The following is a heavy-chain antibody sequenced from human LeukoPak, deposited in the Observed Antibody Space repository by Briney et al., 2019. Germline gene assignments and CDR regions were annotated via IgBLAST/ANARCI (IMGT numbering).Heavy chain of an antibody. CDR3: ARDRIAAAASSYFDL. D-gene: IGHD6-13*01. CDR2: IYYSGST. V-gene: IGHV4-59*01. J-gene: IGHJ2*01. CDR1: GGSISSYY. Sequence: SETLSLTCTVSGGSISSYYWSWIRQPPGKGLEWIGYIYYSGSTNYNPSLKSRVTISVDTSKNQFSLKLSSVTAADTAVYYCARDRIAAAASSYFDLWGRGTLVTVSS.